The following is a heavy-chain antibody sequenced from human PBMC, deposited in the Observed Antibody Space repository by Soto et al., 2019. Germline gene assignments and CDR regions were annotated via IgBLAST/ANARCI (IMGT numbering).Heavy chain of an antibody. V-gene: IGHV4-34*01. J-gene: IGHJ3*02. CDR2: INHSGST. CDR1: GGSFSGYY. CDR3: ARGRGDGSAFDI. D-gene: IGHD1-26*01. Sequence: LRETLSLTCAVYGGSFSGYYWSWIRQPPGKGLEWIGEINHSGSTNYNPSLKSRVTISVDTSKNQFSLKLSSVTAADTAVYYCARGRGDGSAFDIWGQGTMVTVSS.